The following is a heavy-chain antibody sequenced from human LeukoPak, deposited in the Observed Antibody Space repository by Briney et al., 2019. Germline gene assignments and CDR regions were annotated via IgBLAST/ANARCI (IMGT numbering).Heavy chain of an antibody. CDR1: GFTFSSYW. Sequence: GGSLRLSCAASGFTFSSYWMSWVRQAPGKGLEWVANIKQDGSEKYYVDSVKGRFTISRDNAKNSLYLQMNSLRAEDTAVYYCARLPYCGGDCYPNWFDPWGQGTLVTVSS. V-gene: IGHV3-7*01. J-gene: IGHJ5*02. CDR2: IKQDGSEK. D-gene: IGHD2-21*02. CDR3: ARLPYCGGDCYPNWFDP.